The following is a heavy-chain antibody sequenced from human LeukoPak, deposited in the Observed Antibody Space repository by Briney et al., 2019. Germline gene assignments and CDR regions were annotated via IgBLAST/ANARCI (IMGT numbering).Heavy chain of an antibody. Sequence: GGSLRLSCAASGFTFSSYGMHWVRQAPGKGLEWVAFIRYDGGNKYYADSVKGRFTISRDNSKNTLYLQMNSLRAEDTAVYYCAKELRGSGSPWGQGTLVTVSS. V-gene: IGHV3-30*02. CDR3: AKELRGSGSP. D-gene: IGHD3-10*01. J-gene: IGHJ4*02. CDR2: IRYDGGNK. CDR1: GFTFSSYG.